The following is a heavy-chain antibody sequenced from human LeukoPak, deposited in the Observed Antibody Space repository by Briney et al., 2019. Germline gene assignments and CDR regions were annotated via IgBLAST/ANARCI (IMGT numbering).Heavy chain of an antibody. CDR2: IYSGGST. Sequence: PGGSLRLSCAASGFTVSSNYMSWVRQAPGKGLEWASVIYSGGSTYYADSVKGRFTISRDNSKNTLYLQMNSLRAEDTAVYYCARDKYSYGGYYFDYWGQGTLVTVSS. D-gene: IGHD5-18*01. J-gene: IGHJ4*02. CDR1: GFTVSSNY. CDR3: ARDKYSYGGYYFDY. V-gene: IGHV3-53*01.